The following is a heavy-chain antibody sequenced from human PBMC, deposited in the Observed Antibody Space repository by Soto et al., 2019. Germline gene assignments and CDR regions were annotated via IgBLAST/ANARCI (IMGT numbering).Heavy chain of an antibody. D-gene: IGHD5-12*01. CDR2: INAGNGNT. Sequence: GQRLEWMGWINAGNGNTKYSQKFQGRVTITRDTSASTAYMELSSLRSEDTAVYFCARGYSGYLAWFVRRGQGTLFRVS. CDR3: ARGYSGYLAWFVR. J-gene: IGHJ5*02. V-gene: IGHV1-3*01.